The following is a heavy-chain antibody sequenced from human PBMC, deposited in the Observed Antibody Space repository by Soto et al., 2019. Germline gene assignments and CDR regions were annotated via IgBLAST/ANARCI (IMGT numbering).Heavy chain of an antibody. D-gene: IGHD3-22*01. V-gene: IGHV4-59*01. CDR3: ARGWYDSSGYWFDS. CDR2: IHYSGCT. J-gene: IGHJ1*01. CDR1: GGSISSYY. Sequence: QVQLQESGPGLVKPSATLSLTCTVSGGSISSYYWSCIRQPPGKGREWIGYIHYSGCTNYNPSLNSRGTISVHTTNNQLSVKLSVVPAAATGVYYCARGWYDSSGYWFDSWGQGTLVTVSS.